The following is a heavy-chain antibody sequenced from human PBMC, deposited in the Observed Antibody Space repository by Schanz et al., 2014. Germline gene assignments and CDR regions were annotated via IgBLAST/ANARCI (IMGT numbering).Heavy chain of an antibody. CDR1: GFTFSSYW. Sequence: EVQLVESGGGLVQPGGSLRLSCAASGFTFSSYWMHWVRQAPGKGLVWVSRINSDGSTTIYADSVKGRFTISRDNAKNTLYLQMNSLRAEDTAVYYCVRPLGPNYYYYGLDVWGQGTTVTVSS. CDR2: INSDGSTT. V-gene: IGHV3-74*01. CDR3: VRPLGPNYYYYGLDV. J-gene: IGHJ6*02.